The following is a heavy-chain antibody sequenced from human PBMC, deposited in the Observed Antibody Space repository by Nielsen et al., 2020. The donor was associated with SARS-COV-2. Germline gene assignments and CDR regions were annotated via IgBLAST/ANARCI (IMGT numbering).Heavy chain of an antibody. CDR2: ISGPGGST. J-gene: IGHJ6*02. CDR3: AKKKRNDAYYYNYGMDV. D-gene: IGHD5-24*01. CDR1: GFTFSSYG. Sequence: GGSLRLSCAASGFTFSSYGMSWVRQAPGKGLEWVSRISGPGGSTYYADSVRGRFTISRDNFKNILYLQMSSLRAEDTALYYCAKKKRNDAYYYNYGMDVWGRGTTVTVSS. V-gene: IGHV3-23*01.